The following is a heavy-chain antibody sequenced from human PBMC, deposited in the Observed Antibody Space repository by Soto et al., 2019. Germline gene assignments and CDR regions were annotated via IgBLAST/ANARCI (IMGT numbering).Heavy chain of an antibody. J-gene: IGHJ4*02. CDR1: EVTSSSYW. CDR3: ASDSGWNYYFDY. Sequence: GSLSHSYGASEVTSSSYWVHWVRQAPGKGLVWVSRINSDGSSTSYADSVKGRFTISRDNAKNTLYLQMNSLRAEDTAVYYCASDSGWNYYFDYWGQGTLVPGSS. D-gene: IGHD6-19*01. CDR2: INSDGSST. V-gene: IGHV3-74*01.